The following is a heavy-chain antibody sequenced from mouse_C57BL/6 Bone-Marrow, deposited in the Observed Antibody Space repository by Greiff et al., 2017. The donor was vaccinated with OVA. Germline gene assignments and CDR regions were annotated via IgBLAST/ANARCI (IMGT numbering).Heavy chain of an antibody. V-gene: IGHV5-17*01. CDR3: ATAYYSNFYAMDY. CDR2: ISSGSSTI. D-gene: IGHD2-5*01. CDR1: GFTFSDYG. Sequence: VQLQQSGGGLVKPGGSLKLSCAASGFTFSDYGMHWVRQAPEKGLEWVAYISSGSSTIYYADTVKGRFTISRDNAKNTLFLQMTSLRSEDTAMYYCATAYYSNFYAMDYWGQGTSVTVSS. J-gene: IGHJ4*01.